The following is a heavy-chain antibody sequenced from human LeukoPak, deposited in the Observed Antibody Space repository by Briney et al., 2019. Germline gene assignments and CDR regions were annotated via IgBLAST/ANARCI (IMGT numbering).Heavy chain of an antibody. V-gene: IGHV1-3*01. D-gene: IGHD1-14*01. Sequence: ASVKVSCKASGYTFTNYAMHWVRQAPGQRLEWMGWINAGNGNTKYSQKFQGRVTITRDTSASTAYMELSSLRSEDTAVYYCARAPRAGGTKLFDYWGQGTLVTVSS. J-gene: IGHJ4*02. CDR3: ARAPRAGGTKLFDY. CDR2: INAGNGNT. CDR1: GYTFTNYA.